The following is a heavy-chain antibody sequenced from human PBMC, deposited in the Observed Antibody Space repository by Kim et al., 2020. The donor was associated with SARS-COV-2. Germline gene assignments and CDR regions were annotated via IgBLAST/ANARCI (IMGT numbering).Heavy chain of an antibody. D-gene: IGHD6-13*01. CDR3: ARGFQQLDFYYYGLDV. CDR1: GFTVSNNY. CDR2: IYSGGST. Sequence: GGSLRLSCAASGFTVSNNYMNWVRQAPGKGLEWVSVIYSGGSTYYADSVKGRFTISRDNSKNTLSLQMNSLRVEDTAVYYCARGFQQLDFYYYGLDVWGQGTTVTVSS. V-gene: IGHV3-53*01. J-gene: IGHJ6*02.